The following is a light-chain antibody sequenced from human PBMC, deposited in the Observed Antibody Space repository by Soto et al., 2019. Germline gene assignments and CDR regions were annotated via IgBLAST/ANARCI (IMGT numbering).Light chain of an antibody. CDR2: AAS. J-gene: IGKJ1*01. CDR3: QQSSGSRDWA. CDR1: QTINSY. Sequence: DSRMTQTQTSLFASVGYRVNITCRASQTINSYLNWYQQKPGKATKLMIYAASSLQSGVPSRFSGSGAGTEFTLTIRGLQPEDVANYYCQQSSGSRDWAFGQGTKVDIK. V-gene: IGKV1-39*01.